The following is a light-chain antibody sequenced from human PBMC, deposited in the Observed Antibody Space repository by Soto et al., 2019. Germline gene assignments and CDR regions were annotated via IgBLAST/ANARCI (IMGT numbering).Light chain of an antibody. V-gene: IGLV2-14*01. CDR1: SSVIGGYHY. J-gene: IGLJ1*01. Sequence: QSVLTQPASVSESPGQSITIFCTGISSVIGGYHYVSWYQQHPGKAPKLLIYEVTNRPSGVSNRFSGSKSGNTASLTVSGLQAEDEADYYCSSYAGSSNVFGTGTKLTVL. CDR3: SSYAGSSNV. CDR2: EVT.